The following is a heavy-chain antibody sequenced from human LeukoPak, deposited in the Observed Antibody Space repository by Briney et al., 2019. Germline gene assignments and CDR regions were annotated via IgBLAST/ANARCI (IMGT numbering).Heavy chain of an antibody. CDR1: GGSISSYY. CDR3: ARASSGRDYYYYGMDV. Sequence: PSETPSLTCTVSGGSISSYYWSWIRQPAGKGLEWIGRIYTSGNTNYNPSLKSRVTMSVDTSKNQFSLKLSSVTAADTAVYYCARASSGRDYYYYGMDVWGQGTTVTVSS. J-gene: IGHJ6*02. D-gene: IGHD6-19*01. V-gene: IGHV4-4*07. CDR2: IYTSGNT.